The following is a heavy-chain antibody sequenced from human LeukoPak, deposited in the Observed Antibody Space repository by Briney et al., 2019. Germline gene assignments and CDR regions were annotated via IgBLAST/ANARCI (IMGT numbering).Heavy chain of an antibody. J-gene: IGHJ4*02. V-gene: IGHV3-21*01. Sequence: PSETLSLTCTVSGGSISSSSYYWGWIRQPPGKGLEWVSSISSSSSYIYYADSVKGRFTISRDNAKNSLYLQMNSLRAEDTAVYYCARADRRILTGYYPDYWGQGTLVTVSS. CDR3: ARADRRILTGYYPDY. CDR1: GGSISSSS. D-gene: IGHD3-9*01. CDR2: ISSSSSYI.